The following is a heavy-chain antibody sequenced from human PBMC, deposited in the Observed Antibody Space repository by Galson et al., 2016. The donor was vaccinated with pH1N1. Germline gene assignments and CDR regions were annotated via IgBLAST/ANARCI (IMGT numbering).Heavy chain of an antibody. CDR2: IWLGGSLI. CDR3: ARQNDYGDYRGDAFDI. V-gene: IGHV5-51*01. D-gene: IGHD4-17*01. CDR1: GSKFASSW. Sequence: QSGAEVKKPGESLKISCKGSGSKFASSWIVWVRQMPGKGLEWMGIIWLGGSLIRYKPSFQGQVTISADKSINIVYLEWSSLKASDTATYYCARQNDYGDYRGDAFDIWGQGILVTVSS. J-gene: IGHJ3*02.